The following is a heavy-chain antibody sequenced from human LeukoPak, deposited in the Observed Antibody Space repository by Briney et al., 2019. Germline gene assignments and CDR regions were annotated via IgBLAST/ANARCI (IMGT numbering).Heavy chain of an antibody. CDR3: ARDGAAAVSSLFYYYYGMDV. CDR1: GFTFSSYS. CDR2: ISSSSSYI. J-gene: IGHJ6*02. V-gene: IGHV3-21*01. D-gene: IGHD6-13*01. Sequence: GGSLRLSCAASGFTFSSYSMNWVRQAPGKGLEWVSSISSSSSYIYYADSVKGRFTISRDNAKNSLYLQMNSLRAEDTAVYYCARDGAAAVSSLFYYYYGMDVWGQGTTVTVSS.